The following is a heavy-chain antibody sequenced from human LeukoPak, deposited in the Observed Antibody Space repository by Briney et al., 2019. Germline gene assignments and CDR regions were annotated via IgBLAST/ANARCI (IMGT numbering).Heavy chain of an antibody. CDR3: ARAGSSGHPDKYYYYYYMDV. J-gene: IGHJ6*03. D-gene: IGHD6-19*01. V-gene: IGHV1-69*13. CDR1: GGTFSSYA. Sequence: SVKVSCKASGGTFSSYAISWVRQAPGQGLEWMGGIIPIFGTANYAQKFQGRVTITADESTSTAYMELSSLRSEDTAVYYCARAGSSGHPDKYYYYYYMDVWGKGTTVTISS. CDR2: IIPIFGTA.